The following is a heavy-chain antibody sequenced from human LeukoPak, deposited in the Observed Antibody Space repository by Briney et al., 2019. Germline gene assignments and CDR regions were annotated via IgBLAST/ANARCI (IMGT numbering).Heavy chain of an antibody. V-gene: IGHV3-48*03. J-gene: IGHJ4*02. CDR1: GFTFSSYE. CDR3: AREYYYDSRDY. D-gene: IGHD3-22*01. Sequence: GGSLRLSCAASGFTFSSYEMNWVRQAPGKGLEWVSYISSSGRTIYYADSVKGRFTISRDNAKNSLYLQMNSLRAEDTAVYYCAREYYYDSRDYWGQGTLVTVSS. CDR2: ISSSGRTI.